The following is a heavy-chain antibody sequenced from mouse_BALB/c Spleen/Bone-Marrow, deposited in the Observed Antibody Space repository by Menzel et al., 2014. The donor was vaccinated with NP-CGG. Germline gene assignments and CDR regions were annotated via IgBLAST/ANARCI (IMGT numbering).Heavy chain of an antibody. Sequence: VKLMESGPGLVAPSQSLSITCTVSGFSLTGYDVNWVRQPPGKGLEWLGMIWGDGSTDYNSVLKSRLNISKDNSKSQVFLKMNSLQTDDTARYYCARSFTTVVATPFDYWGQGTTLTVSS. CDR2: IWGDGST. D-gene: IGHD1-1*01. CDR1: GFSLTGYD. J-gene: IGHJ2*01. CDR3: ARSFTTVVATPFDY. V-gene: IGHV2-6-7*01.